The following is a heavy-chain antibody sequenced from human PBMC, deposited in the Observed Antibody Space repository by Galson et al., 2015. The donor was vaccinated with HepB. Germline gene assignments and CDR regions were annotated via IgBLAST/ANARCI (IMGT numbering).Heavy chain of an antibody. CDR1: GGTFNSNA. Sequence: SVKVSCTASGGTFNSNAISWVRQGPGQGLEWMGGIIPVFGKANYAQKFQGRVTISADKSKNTVYMELSSLRSEDTAVYYCARGETTVAGADSWGLGTLVTVSS. CDR3: ARGETTVAGADS. J-gene: IGHJ4*02. CDR2: IIPVFGKA. D-gene: IGHD6-19*01. V-gene: IGHV1-69*06.